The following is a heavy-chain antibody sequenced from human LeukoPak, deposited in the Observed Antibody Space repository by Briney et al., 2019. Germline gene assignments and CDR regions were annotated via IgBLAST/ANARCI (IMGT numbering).Heavy chain of an antibody. J-gene: IGHJ4*02. D-gene: IGHD5-18*01. CDR1: GFTFSSYV. CDR2: ISYDGSNK. V-gene: IGHV3-30-3*01. Sequence: GGSLRLSCAASGFTFSSYVMHWVRQAPGKGLEWVAVISYDGSNKYYADSVKGRFTISRDNSKNTLYLQMNSLRAEDTAVYYCARDRSPPAIAWYYFDYWGQGTLVTVSS. CDR3: ARDRSPPAIAWYYFDY.